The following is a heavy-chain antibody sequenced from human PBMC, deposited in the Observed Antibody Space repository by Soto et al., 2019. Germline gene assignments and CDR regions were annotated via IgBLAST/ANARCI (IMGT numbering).Heavy chain of an antibody. D-gene: IGHD3-10*01. Sequence: QVQLVQSGAEVKNPGASVKVFCKASGYTFTGYYMHWLRQAPGQGLEWMGWINPNSGGTNYAKKFKGWVNMTRDTSISTAYMELSRVRSDDTAVYYCARGLMVYGSGTDDNWFDPWGQGTLVTDS. J-gene: IGHJ5*02. V-gene: IGHV1-2*04. CDR3: ARGLMVYGSGTDDNWFDP. CDR2: INPNSGGT. CDR1: GYTFTGYY.